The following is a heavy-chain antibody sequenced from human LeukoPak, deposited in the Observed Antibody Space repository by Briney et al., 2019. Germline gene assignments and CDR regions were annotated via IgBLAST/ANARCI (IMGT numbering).Heavy chain of an antibody. CDR2: IYYSGST. D-gene: IGHD6-13*01. Sequence: SETLSLTCTVSGGSNSSYYWSWIRQPPGKGLEWIGYIYYSGSTNYNPSLKSRVTISGDTSKNQFSLKLSSVTAADTAVYYCARARYSSSFTYFDYWGQGTLVTVSS. V-gene: IGHV4-59*01. CDR1: GGSNSSYY. CDR3: ARARYSSSFTYFDY. J-gene: IGHJ4*02.